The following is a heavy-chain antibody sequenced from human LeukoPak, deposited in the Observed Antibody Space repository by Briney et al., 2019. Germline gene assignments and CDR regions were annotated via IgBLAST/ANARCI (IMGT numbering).Heavy chain of an antibody. Sequence: SETLSLTCTVSGGSISSGDYYWSWIRQPPGKGLEWIGYIYYSGSTYYNPSLKSRVTISVVTSKNQFSLKLSSVTAADTAVYYCARDPSGSGWNDWGQGTLVTVSS. J-gene: IGHJ4*02. CDR2: IYYSGST. D-gene: IGHD6-19*01. CDR1: GGSISSGDYY. V-gene: IGHV4-30-4*08. CDR3: ARDPSGSGWND.